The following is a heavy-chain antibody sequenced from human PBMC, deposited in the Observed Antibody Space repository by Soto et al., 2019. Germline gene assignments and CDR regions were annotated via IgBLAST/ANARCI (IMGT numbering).Heavy chain of an antibody. V-gene: IGHV1-8*01. CDR2: MNPNSGNT. D-gene: IGHD2-15*01. Sequence: ASVKVSCKASGYTFTSSDINWVRQATGQGLERMGWMNPNSGNTGYAQKFRGRVSMTRNTSISTAYMELSSLRSEDTAVYYCARRFCCGGGCYHWSDPWAQGTLVTVSS. J-gene: IGHJ5*02. CDR3: ARRFCCGGGCYHWSDP. CDR1: GYTFTSSD.